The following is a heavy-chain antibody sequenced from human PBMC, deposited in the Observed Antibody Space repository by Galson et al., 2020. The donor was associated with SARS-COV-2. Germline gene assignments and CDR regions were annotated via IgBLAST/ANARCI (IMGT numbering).Heavy chain of an antibody. CDR3: AQDATSSGWYNGFDP. CDR2: VFNSGTT. D-gene: IGHD6-19*01. V-gene: IGHV4-39*07. J-gene: IGHJ5*02. Sequence: SETLSLTCTVSGGSIRSSTYYWGWLRPPPGKGLEWIGSVFNSGTTHSSPSLHSRVTISVDTSKNQFSLNLNSVPAADTAMYYCAQDATSSGWYNGFDPGGQGTLVTVSA. CDR1: GGSIRSSTYY.